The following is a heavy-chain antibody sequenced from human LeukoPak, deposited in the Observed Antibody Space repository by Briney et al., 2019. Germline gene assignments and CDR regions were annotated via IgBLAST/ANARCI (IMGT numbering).Heavy chain of an antibody. CDR3: ARDLWDATGY. J-gene: IGHJ4*02. V-gene: IGHV3-53*05. CDR1: TVSSNS. Sequence: GGSLRLSCTVSSNSITWVRQAPGKGLEWLSVIYSGDSTYYADSATGRFTISRDISKNTLYLQMNSMRPEYTAVYYCARDLWDATGYWGQGTLVTVSS. CDR2: IYSGDST. D-gene: IGHD1-14*01.